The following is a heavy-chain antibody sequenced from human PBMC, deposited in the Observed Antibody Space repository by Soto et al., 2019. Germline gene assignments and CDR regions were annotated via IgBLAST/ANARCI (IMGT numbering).Heavy chain of an antibody. D-gene: IGHD2-15*01. Sequence: QVQLQESGPGLVKPSQTLSLTCTVSGGSISSGGYYWSWIRQHPGKGLEWIGYIYYSGSTYYNPSLKSRVTISVDTSKNQCSLKLSSVTAADTAVYYCARVGCSGGSCYSHYYYGMDVWGQGTTVTVSS. CDR1: GGSISSGGYY. J-gene: IGHJ6*02. CDR3: ARVGCSGGSCYSHYYYGMDV. CDR2: IYYSGST. V-gene: IGHV4-31*03.